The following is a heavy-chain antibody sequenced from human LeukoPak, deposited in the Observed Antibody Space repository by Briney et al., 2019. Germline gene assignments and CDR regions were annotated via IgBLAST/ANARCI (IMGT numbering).Heavy chain of an antibody. CDR3: ARDEQYYDILTGYYEGPNYYGMDV. Sequence: GGSLRLSCAASGFTFSSYWMSRVRQAPGKGLEWVANIKQDGSEKYYVDSVKGRFTISRDNAKNSLYLQMNSLRAEDTAVYYCARDEQYYDILTGYYEGPNYYGMDVWGQGTTVTVSS. CDR1: GFTFSSYW. CDR2: IKQDGSEK. D-gene: IGHD3-9*01. V-gene: IGHV3-7*01. J-gene: IGHJ6*02.